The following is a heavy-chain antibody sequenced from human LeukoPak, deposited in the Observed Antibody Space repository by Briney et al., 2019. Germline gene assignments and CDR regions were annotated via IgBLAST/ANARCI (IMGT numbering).Heavy chain of an antibody. V-gene: IGHV4-31*03. D-gene: IGHD3-22*01. CDR3: ARDRTGDSSGYFDY. CDR1: GGSISSSSYY. Sequence: SETLSLTCTVSGGSISSSSYYWDWIRQSPGKGLEWIGYIYYSGSTYYTPSLKSRLTISVDTSKNQFSLKLSSVTAADTAVYYCARDRTGDSSGYFDYWGQGTLVTVSS. J-gene: IGHJ4*02. CDR2: IYYSGST.